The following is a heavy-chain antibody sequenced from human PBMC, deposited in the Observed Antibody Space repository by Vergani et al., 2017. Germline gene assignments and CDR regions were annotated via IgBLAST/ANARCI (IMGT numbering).Heavy chain of an antibody. J-gene: IGHJ4*02. D-gene: IGHD3-10*01. CDR1: GGSISSGGYY. V-gene: IGHV4-31*03. CDR2: IYYSGST. CDR3: ARSPRVRITMVRGVIPDY. Sequence: QVQLPESGPGLVKPSQTLSLTCTVSGGSISSGGYYWSWIRQHPGKGLEWIGYIYYSGSTYYNPSLKSRVTTSVDTSKNQFSLKLSSVTAADTAVYYCARSPRVRITMVRGVIPDYWGQGTLVTVSS.